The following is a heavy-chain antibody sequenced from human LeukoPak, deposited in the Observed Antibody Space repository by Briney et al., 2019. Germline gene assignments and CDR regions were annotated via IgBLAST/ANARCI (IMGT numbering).Heavy chain of an antibody. Sequence: GGSLRLSCAASGFTVSSNYMSWVRQAPGKGLEWVSLIYTGGNTYYADSVKGRFTLSRDNSKNTVYLQMNSLRAEDTAVYYCATHALVAGPWYFDYWGQGTLVTVSS. CDR3: ATHALVAGPWYFDY. J-gene: IGHJ4*02. V-gene: IGHV3-66*04. CDR1: GFTVSSNY. D-gene: IGHD6-19*01. CDR2: IYTGGNT.